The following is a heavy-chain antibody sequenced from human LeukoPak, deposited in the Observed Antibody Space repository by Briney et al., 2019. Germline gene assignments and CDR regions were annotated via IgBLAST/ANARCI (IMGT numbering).Heavy chain of an antibody. J-gene: IGHJ4*02. CDR3: ANLPRIVGANIDY. V-gene: IGHV3-53*01. CDR2: IYSGGST. D-gene: IGHD1-26*01. Sequence: PGGSLRLSCAASGFTVSSNYMSWVRQAPGKGLWWVSVIYSGGSTYYADSVKGRFTIPRHNSKNTLYLQMNSLRAEDAAVYYCANLPRIVGANIDYWGQETLVTVSS. CDR1: GFTVSSNY.